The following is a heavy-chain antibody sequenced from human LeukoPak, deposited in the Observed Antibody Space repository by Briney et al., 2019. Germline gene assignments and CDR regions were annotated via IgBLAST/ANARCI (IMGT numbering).Heavy chain of an antibody. CDR2: IHDSGRT. J-gene: IGHJ4*02. CDR3: ARVKAVPAPRGFDS. CDR1: GGSLGGYY. Sequence: SETLSLTCGVSGGSLGGYYWSWMRQAPGKGLEWIGEIHDSGRTNYNPSLKSRVTISVDTSKNQFSLHLNSVTAADTAVYYCARVKAVPAPRGFDSWGQGTLVTVSS. V-gene: IGHV4-34*01. D-gene: IGHD6-19*01.